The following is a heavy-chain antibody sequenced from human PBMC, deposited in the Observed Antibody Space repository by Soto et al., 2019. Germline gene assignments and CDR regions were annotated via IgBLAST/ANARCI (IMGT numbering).Heavy chain of an antibody. CDR3: AKNIAAAGTPLDY. V-gene: IGHV3-30-3*01. CDR2: ISYGGGSI. J-gene: IGHJ4*02. D-gene: IGHD6-13*01. CDR1: GFPFGSHA. Sequence: GGSLRLSCVASGFPFGSHAMHWVRQAPGKGLEWVASISYGGGSIFYADSVKGRFTISRDNSKNTLYLQMNSLRAEDTAVYYCAKNIAAAGTPLDYWGQGTLVTVSS.